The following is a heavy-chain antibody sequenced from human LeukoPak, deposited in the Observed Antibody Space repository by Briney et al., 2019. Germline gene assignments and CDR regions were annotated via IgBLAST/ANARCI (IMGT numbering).Heavy chain of an antibody. D-gene: IGHD4-23*01. CDR3: LRWSFENDALDI. CDR2: ISSNGGST. J-gene: IGHJ3*02. CDR1: GFTFSSYA. V-gene: IGHV3-64D*06. Sequence: PGGSLRLSCSASGFTFSSYAMHCLRQAPGKRLEYVSAISSNGGSTYYAASVKGRFTIFRDNSKNTLYLQMSSLGAEDTAVYYCLRWSFENDALDIWGQGTMVTVSS.